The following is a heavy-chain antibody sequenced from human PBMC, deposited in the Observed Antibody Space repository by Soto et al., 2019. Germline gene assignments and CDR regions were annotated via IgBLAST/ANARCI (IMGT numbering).Heavy chain of an antibody. V-gene: IGHV4-59*01. CDR2: TYSRGNT. CDR3: ARGRPRDCYNSLLSDFHF. D-gene: IGHD2-21*01. CDR1: GGSISRDY. Sequence: TSETLSLTCTVSGGSISRDYWSWIRQSPGKGLEWIGYTYSRGNTNYNPSLNSRVTISVDTSKTQFSLNLSSVTAADTAVYYCARGRPRDCYNSLLSDFHFWCQATMVTVSS. J-gene: IGHJ3*01.